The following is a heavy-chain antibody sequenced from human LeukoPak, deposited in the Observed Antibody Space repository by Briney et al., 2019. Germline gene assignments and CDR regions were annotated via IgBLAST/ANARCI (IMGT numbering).Heavy chain of an antibody. D-gene: IGHD2-2*01. CDR1: GFTFSSYG. CDR2: IRYDGRIK. CDR3: ARGRGGYCTSAGCYAADY. V-gene: IGHV3-30*02. Sequence: GGSLRLSCAASGFTFSSYGMHWVRQAPGKGLEWVAFIRYDGRIKYYADSVKGRFTISRDNAKNSLYLQMNSLRAEDTAVYYCARGRGGYCTSAGCYAADYWGQGTPVTVSS. J-gene: IGHJ4*02.